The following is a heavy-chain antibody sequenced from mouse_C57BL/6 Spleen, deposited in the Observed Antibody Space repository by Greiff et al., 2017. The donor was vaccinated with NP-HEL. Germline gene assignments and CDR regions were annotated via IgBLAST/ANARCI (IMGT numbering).Heavy chain of an antibody. CDR3: AREEGQLRLPFAY. D-gene: IGHD3-2*02. V-gene: IGHV1-82*01. Sequence: QVQLQQSGPELVKPGASVKISCKASGYAFSSSWMNWVKQRPGKGLEWIGRIYPGDGDTNYNGKFKGKATLTADKSSSTAYMQLSSLTSEDSAVYFCAREEGQLRLPFAYWGQGTLVTVSA. CDR1: GYAFSSSW. J-gene: IGHJ3*01. CDR2: IYPGDGDT.